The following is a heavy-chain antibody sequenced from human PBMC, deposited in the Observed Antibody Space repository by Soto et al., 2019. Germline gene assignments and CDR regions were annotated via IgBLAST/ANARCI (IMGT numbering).Heavy chain of an antibody. D-gene: IGHD3-9*01. CDR3: ARGWADILTGYYTTSGGMDV. V-gene: IGHV4-59*01. Sequence: SETLSLTCTVSGGSISSYYWSWIRQPPGKGLEWIGYIYYSGSTNYNPSLKSRVTISVDTSKNQFSLKLSSVTAADTAVYYCARGWADILTGYYTTSGGMDVWGQGTTVTVSS. CDR1: GGSISSYY. J-gene: IGHJ6*02. CDR2: IYYSGST.